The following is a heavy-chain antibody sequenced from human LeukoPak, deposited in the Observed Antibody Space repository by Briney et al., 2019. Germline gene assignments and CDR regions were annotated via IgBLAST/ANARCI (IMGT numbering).Heavy chain of an antibody. J-gene: IGHJ3*02. Sequence: PGGSLRLSCAASGFTVSSNYMSWVRQAPGKGLEWVSVIYSGGTIYYADSVKGRFTISRHNAKNSLYLQMNSLRAEDTAVYYCARVSAGVIGMKDVFDIWGQGTMVTVSS. CDR3: ARVSAGVIGMKDVFDI. D-gene: IGHD3-16*02. CDR1: GFTVSSNY. CDR2: IYSGGTI. V-gene: IGHV3-66*01.